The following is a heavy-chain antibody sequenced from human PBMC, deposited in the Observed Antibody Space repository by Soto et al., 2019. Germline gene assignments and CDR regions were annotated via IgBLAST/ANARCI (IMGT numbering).Heavy chain of an antibody. Sequence: QVQLQESGPGLVKPSETLSLTCTVSGGSISSYYWSWIRQPPGKGLEWIGYIYYSGSTTYNPSLKSRVTITVDTSKNQFSLKLSSVTAAATAVYYCARRYSSSFDYWGQGTLVTVSS. J-gene: IGHJ4*02. CDR1: GGSISSYY. D-gene: IGHD6-13*01. V-gene: IGHV4-59*08. CDR3: ARRYSSSFDY. CDR2: IYYSGST.